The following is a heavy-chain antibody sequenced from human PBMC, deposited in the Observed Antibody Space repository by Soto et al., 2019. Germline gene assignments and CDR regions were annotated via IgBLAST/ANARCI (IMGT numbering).Heavy chain of an antibody. CDR1: GGSISSSSYY. V-gene: IGHV4-39*01. D-gene: IGHD3-3*01. CDR3: ARTIFGVVNY. Sequence: QLQLQESGPGLVKPSETLSLTCTVSGGSISSSSYYWGWIRQPPGKGLEWIGSIYYSRSTYYNPSLKSRVTISVDTSKNQFSLKLSSVTAADTAVYYCARTIFGVVNYWGQGTLVTVSS. J-gene: IGHJ4*02. CDR2: IYYSRST.